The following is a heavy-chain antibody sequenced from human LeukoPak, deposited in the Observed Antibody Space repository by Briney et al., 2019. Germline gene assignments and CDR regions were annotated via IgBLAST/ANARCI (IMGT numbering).Heavy chain of an antibody. J-gene: IGHJ4*02. V-gene: IGHV1-2*02. D-gene: IGHD3-3*01. CDR1: GYTFTGYY. CDR2: INPNSGGT. Sequence: ASVKVSCKASGYTFTGYYMHWVRQAPGQGLEWMGWINPNSGGTNYAQKLQGRVTMTRDTSISTAYMELSRLRSDDTAVYYCARDPHITIFGAVRDISFNYWGQGTLVTVSS. CDR3: ARDPHITIFGAVRDISFNY.